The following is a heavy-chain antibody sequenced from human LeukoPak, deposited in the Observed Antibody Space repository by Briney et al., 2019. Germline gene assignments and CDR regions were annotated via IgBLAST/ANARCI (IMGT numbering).Heavy chain of an antibody. CDR3: ARGYYYDSSGYYYFDY. D-gene: IGHD3-22*01. CDR1: GFTFSSYG. Sequence: PGGSLRLSCAASGFTFSSYGMHWVRQAPGKGLEWVAVIWYDGSNKYYADSVKGRFTISRDNSKNTLYLQMNSLRAEDTAVYYCARGYYYDSSGYYYFDYWGQGTLVTVSS. J-gene: IGHJ4*02. V-gene: IGHV3-33*08. CDR2: IWYDGSNK.